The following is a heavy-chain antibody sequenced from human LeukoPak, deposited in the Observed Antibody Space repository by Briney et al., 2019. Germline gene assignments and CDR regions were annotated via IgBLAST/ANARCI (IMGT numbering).Heavy chain of an antibody. CDR1: GFTFTTYG. CDR2: ISYDGSHK. J-gene: IGHJ4*02. D-gene: IGHD2-15*01. CDR3: AKDFAVVGASSFDY. V-gene: IGHV3-30*18. Sequence: PGGSLRLSCAASGFTFTTYGMHWVRQAPGKGLEWVAVISYDGSHKYYADSVKGRFTISRDNSKNTLYLQMNSPRAEDTAVYYCAKDFAVVGASSFDYWGQGTLVTVSS.